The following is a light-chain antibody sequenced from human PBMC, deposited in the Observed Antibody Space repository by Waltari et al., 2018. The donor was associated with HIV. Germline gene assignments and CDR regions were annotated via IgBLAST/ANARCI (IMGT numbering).Light chain of an antibody. J-gene: IGLJ2*01. CDR1: RSNIGNYS. Sequence: QSVLTQPPSASATPGQRVTIPCSRSRSNIGNYSVSWYQQRPGAIPKVLIFRNNRRPSGVPDRFSGSKSGTSASLAISGLRSEDEADYYCATWDDSLSGVVFGGGTKLTVL. CDR2: RNN. CDR3: ATWDDSLSGVV. V-gene: IGLV1-47*01.